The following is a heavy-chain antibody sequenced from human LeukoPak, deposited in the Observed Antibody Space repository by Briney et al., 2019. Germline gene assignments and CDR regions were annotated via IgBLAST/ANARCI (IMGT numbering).Heavy chain of an antibody. CDR3: AKGGPQFFDY. Sequence: GGSLRLSCVASGFTFSNYAMTWVRQAPGKGLEWVSTISGSGGTTNYADSVKGRFTISRDSSKSTLYLQMNSLRAEDTAVYFCAKGGPQFFDYWGQGSLVTVSS. CDR2: ISGSGGTT. D-gene: IGHD5-24*01. V-gene: IGHV3-23*01. CDR1: GFTFSNYA. J-gene: IGHJ4*02.